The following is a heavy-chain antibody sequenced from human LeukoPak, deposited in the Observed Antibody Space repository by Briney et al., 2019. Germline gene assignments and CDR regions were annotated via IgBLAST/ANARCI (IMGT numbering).Heavy chain of an antibody. V-gene: IGHV4-59*01. D-gene: IGHD6-6*01. J-gene: IGHJ4*02. Sequence: SETLSLTCTVSVGSISSYYWSWIRQPPGKGLEWIGYIYYSGSTNYNPSLKSRVTISIDTSKNQFSLKLSSVTAADTAVYFCARDSPPQYASSSAGFDYWGQGTLVTVSS. CDR3: ARDSPPQYASSSAGFDY. CDR1: VGSISSYY. CDR2: IYYSGST.